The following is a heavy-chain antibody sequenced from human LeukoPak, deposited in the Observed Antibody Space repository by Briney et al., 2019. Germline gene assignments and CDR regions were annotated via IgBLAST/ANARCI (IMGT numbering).Heavy chain of an antibody. V-gene: IGHV1-18*01. Sequence: ASMKVSCKASGYTFTTHGIAWVRRAPGQGLEWMGWISAHNGNTNYAQSLQGRVTMTTDTSTNTAYMELRSLGSDDTAVYYCARDGYFDLWGRGTLVTVSS. CDR2: ISAHNGNT. CDR3: ARDGYFDL. CDR1: GYTFTTHG. J-gene: IGHJ2*01.